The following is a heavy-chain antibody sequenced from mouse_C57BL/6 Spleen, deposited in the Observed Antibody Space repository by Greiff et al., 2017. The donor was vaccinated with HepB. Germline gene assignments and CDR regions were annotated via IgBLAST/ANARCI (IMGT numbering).Heavy chain of an antibody. Sequence: VQLKESGAELVRPGASVKLSCTASGFNIKDDYMHWVKQRPEQGLEWIGWIDPENGDTEYASKFQGKATITADTSSNTAYLQLSSLTSEDTAVYYCTATPAWVAYWGQGTLVTVSA. CDR3: TATPAWVAY. CDR2: IDPENGDT. J-gene: IGHJ3*01. CDR1: GFNIKDDY. V-gene: IGHV14-4*01.